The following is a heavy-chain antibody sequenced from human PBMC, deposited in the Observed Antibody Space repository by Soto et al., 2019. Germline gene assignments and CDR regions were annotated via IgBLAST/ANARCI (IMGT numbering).Heavy chain of an antibody. Sequence: PSETLSLTCTVSGGSISSGDYYWSWIRQPPGKGLEWIGYIYYSGSTYYNPSLKSRVTISVDTSKNQFSLKLSSVTAADTAVYYCARVRTLTERWLKLYYFDYWGQGTLVPVSS. D-gene: IGHD1-1*01. V-gene: IGHV4-30-4*01. CDR3: ARVRTLTERWLKLYYFDY. J-gene: IGHJ4*02. CDR1: GGSISSGDYY. CDR2: IYYSGST.